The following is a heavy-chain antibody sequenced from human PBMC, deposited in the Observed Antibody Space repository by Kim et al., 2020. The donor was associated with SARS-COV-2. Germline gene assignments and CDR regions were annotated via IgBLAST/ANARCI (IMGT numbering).Heavy chain of an antibody. D-gene: IGHD3-22*01. J-gene: IGHJ4*01. Sequence: SETLSLTCNVSGDSISSYYWTWIRQPPGKALEWIWNIYYSGSTNYNPSLKGRVTMSVDTSNNQVSLNVTSVTAADTAVYFCARETYHYDSSGYYSYYFD. CDR2: IYYSGST. CDR3: ARETYHYDSSGYYSYYFD. V-gene: IGHV4-59*01. CDR1: GDSISSYY.